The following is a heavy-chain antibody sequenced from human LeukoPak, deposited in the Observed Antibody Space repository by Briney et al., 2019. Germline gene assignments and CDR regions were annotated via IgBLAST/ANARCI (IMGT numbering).Heavy chain of an antibody. D-gene: IGHD5-18*01. V-gene: IGHV3-48*03. CDR2: ISSSGSTI. CDR3: ARRASTERGHSYGLDY. J-gene: IGHJ4*02. CDR1: GFTFSSYE. Sequence: GGSLRLSCAASGFTFSSYEMNWVRQAPGKGLEWVSYISSSGSTIYYADSVKGRFTISRDSAKNSLYLQMNSLRAEDTAVYYCARRASTERGHSYGLDYWGQGTLVTVSS.